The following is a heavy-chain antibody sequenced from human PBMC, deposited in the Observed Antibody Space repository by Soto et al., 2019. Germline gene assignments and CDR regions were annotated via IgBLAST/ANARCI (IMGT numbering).Heavy chain of an antibody. D-gene: IGHD6-6*01. CDR1: GFTFSSYS. CDR2: ISSSSSYI. J-gene: IGHJ6*03. Sequence: EVQLVESGGGLVKPGGSLRLSCAASGFTFSSYSMNWVRQAPGKGLEWVSSISSSSSYIYYADSVKGRFTISRDNAKNSLYLQMTSLRAEDTAVYYCARSIAARQRRGYYDYMDVWGKGTTVTVSS. CDR3: ARSIAARQRRGYYDYMDV. V-gene: IGHV3-21*01.